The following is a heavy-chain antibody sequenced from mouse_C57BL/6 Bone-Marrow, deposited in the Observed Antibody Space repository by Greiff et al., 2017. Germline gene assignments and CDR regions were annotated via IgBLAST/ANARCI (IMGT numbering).Heavy chain of an antibody. J-gene: IGHJ1*03. CDR2: ISSGGSST. V-gene: IGHV5-6*02. CDR3: ARRGIYYGYDWYFDV. CDR1: GFTFSSYG. D-gene: IGHD2-2*01. Sequence: EVKLVESGGDLVKPGGSLKLSCAASGFTFSSYGMSWVRQTPDKRLEWVATISSGGSSTYYPDSMKGRFTISRDNAKNTLYLQMSSLKSEDTAMYYCARRGIYYGYDWYFDVWGTGTTVTVSS.